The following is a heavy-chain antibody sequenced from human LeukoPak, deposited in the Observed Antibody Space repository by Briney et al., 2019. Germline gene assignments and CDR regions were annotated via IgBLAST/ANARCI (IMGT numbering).Heavy chain of an antibody. CDR3: AKGGDRFRRGFDP. Sequence: GGSLRLSCAASGFTFSSYGMHWVRQAPGKGLEWVAFIRYDGSNKYYADSVKGRFTISRDNSKNTLYLQMNSLRAEDTAVYYCAKGGDRFRRGFDPWGQGTLVTVSS. CDR2: IRYDGSNK. CDR1: GFTFSSYG. D-gene: IGHD2-21*02. J-gene: IGHJ5*02. V-gene: IGHV3-30*02.